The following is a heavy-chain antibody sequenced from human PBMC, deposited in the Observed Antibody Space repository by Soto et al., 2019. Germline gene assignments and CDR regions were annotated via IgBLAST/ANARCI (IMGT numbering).Heavy chain of an antibody. CDR2: IIPISGTS. V-gene: IGHV1-69*13. CDR3: ARYCSTSSCFTLKEGYYHYYGMDV. CDR1: GGTFSSYA. J-gene: IGHJ6*02. D-gene: IGHD2-2*02. Sequence: GASVKVSCKASGGTFSSYAVSWVRQAPGQGLEWMGGIIPISGTSNYGQKFRDRVTITADESTTTAYMELRSLTSEDTAVYFCARYCSTSSCFTLKEGYYHYYGMDVWGQGTTVTVSS.